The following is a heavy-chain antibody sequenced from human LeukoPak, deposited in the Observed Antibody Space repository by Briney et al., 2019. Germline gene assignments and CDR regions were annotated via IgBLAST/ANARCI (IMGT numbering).Heavy chain of an antibody. CDR2: ISGSNT. CDR3: AKRRSRNTGPFDY. Sequence: GGSLRLSCAASGFTISSDALTWVRLAPGRGLECVSGISGSNTYYAESVKGRFTISRDDSNNMLYLQLNSLRAEDTAVYYCAKRRSRNTGPFDYWGQGTLVTVSP. V-gene: IGHV3-23*01. J-gene: IGHJ4*02. D-gene: IGHD5-18*01. CDR1: GFTISSDA.